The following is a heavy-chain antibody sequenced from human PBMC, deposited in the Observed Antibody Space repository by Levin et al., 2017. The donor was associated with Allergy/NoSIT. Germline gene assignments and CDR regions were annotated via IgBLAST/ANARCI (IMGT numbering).Heavy chain of an antibody. CDR1: GFSVSVDY. CDR2: IYSGDVT. CDR3: ARLPWDSSNGMDV. D-gene: IGHD3-22*01. Sequence: PGGSLRLSCAASGFSVSVDYMSWVRQAPGKGLECISVIYSGDVTYYVDSVKGRFTISRDNSKNTLYLQMNSLRVEDTAVYYCARLPWDSSNGMDVWGQGTTVIVSS. J-gene: IGHJ6*02. V-gene: IGHV3-53*01.